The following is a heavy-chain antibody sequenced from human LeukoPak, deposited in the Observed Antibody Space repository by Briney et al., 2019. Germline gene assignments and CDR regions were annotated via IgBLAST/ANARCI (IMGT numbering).Heavy chain of an antibody. CDR1: GFTFSSYG. D-gene: IGHD2-2*01. J-gene: IGHJ6*02. CDR3: ARERIVVVPAAYYYYGMDV. CDR2: ISYDGSNK. V-gene: IGHV3-30*03. Sequence: GRSLRLSCAASGFTFSSYGMHWVRQAPGKGLEWVAVISYDGSNKYYADSVKGRFTISRDNSKNTLYLQMNSLRAEDTAVYYCARERIVVVPAAYYYYGMDVWGQGTTVTVSS.